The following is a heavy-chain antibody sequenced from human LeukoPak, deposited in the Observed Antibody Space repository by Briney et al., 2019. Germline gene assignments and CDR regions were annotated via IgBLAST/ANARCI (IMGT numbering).Heavy chain of an antibody. Sequence: PGGSLRLSCAASGFTFSSYGMHWVRQAPGKGLEWVAVISYDGSNKYYADSVKGRFTISRDNSKNTLYLQMNSLRAEDTAVYYCAKVLPVLRYFEGTDYWGQGTLVTVSS. CDR3: AKVLPVLRYFEGTDY. CDR2: ISYDGSNK. CDR1: GFTFSSYG. V-gene: IGHV3-30*18. D-gene: IGHD3-9*01. J-gene: IGHJ4*02.